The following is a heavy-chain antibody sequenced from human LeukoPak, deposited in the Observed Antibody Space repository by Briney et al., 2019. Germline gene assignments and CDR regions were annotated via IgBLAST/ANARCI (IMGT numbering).Heavy chain of an antibody. D-gene: IGHD2-15*01. CDR1: GYTFTGYY. CDR2: ISAYNGNT. J-gene: IGHJ5*02. Sequence: ASVKVSCKASGYTFTGYYMHWVRQAPGQGLEWMGWISAYNGNTNYAQKLQGRVTMTTDTSTSTAYMELRSLRSDDTAVYYCARDATVGYCSGGSCRNWFDPWGQGTLVTVSS. V-gene: IGHV1-18*04. CDR3: ARDATVGYCSGGSCRNWFDP.